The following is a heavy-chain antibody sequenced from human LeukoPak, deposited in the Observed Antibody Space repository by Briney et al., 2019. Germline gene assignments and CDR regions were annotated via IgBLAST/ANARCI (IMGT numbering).Heavy chain of an antibody. V-gene: IGHV3-23*01. D-gene: IGHD6-19*01. J-gene: IGHJ4*02. CDR1: GFTFSSSA. Sequence: GGSLRLSCAASGFTFSSSAMSWVRQAPGKGLEWVSAVSGSGGSTYYADSVKGRFTISRDNSKNTLYLQMNSLRAEDTAVYYCAKRRSGWTQLASFDYWGQGTLVTVSS. CDR3: AKRRSGWTQLASFDY. CDR2: VSGSGGST.